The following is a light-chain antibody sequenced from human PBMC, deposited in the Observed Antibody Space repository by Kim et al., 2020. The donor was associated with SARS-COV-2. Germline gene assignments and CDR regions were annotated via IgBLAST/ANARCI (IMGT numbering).Light chain of an antibody. J-gene: IGKJ4*01. V-gene: IGKV4-1*01. CDR2: WAS. CDR1: QSVLSSSNNKNF. CDR3: QQYHSDPLT. Sequence: RATINCKSSQSVLSSSNNKNFLAWFQQKPGQPPKLLIYWASIRESGVPDRFSGSGSGTDFILTISNLQAEDVAVYYCQQYHSDPLTFGGGTKLEI.